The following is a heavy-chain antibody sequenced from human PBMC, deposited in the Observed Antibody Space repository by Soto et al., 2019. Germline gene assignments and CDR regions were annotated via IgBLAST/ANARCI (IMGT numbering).Heavy chain of an antibody. CDR1: DASLIDNY. CDR2: INHSGNT. J-gene: IGHJ5*02. CDR3: ARDRGEFDA. D-gene: IGHD2-21*01. V-gene: IGHV4-34*01. Sequence: SETLSLTCAVYDASLIDNYCNWLRPPPGKGLEWIGDINHSGNTNSNPSLRSRITISIDTSKNQLSLNLRCVSAADTAVYYCARDRGEFDASGQGTPVTVST.